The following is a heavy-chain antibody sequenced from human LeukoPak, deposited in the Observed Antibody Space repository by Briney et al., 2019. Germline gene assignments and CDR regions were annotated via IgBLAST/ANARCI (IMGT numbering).Heavy chain of an antibody. V-gene: IGHV3-23*01. D-gene: IGHD1-26*01. CDR1: GFTFINYA. Sequence: GGSLRLSCAASGFTFINYAMSWVRQAPGRGLEWVSSLSHSGGNTYYADSVKGRFTISRDTSKSTLYLQMNSLRADDTAIYYCAKRSLVGSPRAFDSWGQGTLVTVSS. J-gene: IGHJ4*02. CDR2: LSHSGGNT. CDR3: AKRSLVGSPRAFDS.